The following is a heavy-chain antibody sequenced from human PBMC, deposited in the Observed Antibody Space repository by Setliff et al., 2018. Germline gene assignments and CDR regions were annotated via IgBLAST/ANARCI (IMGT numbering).Heavy chain of an antibody. D-gene: IGHD2-2*01. Sequence: PGESLKISCAASEFTLSTYWIHWVRQAPRKGLVWVSRINSDGSTTTYADSVKGRFTISRDNAMNSLYLQMNSPRVEDTAVYYFRLAHCSNNCEEALDYWSQGTLVTVSS. CDR3: RLAHCSNNCEEALDY. V-gene: IGHV3-74*01. CDR2: INSDGSTT. CDR1: EFTLSTYW. J-gene: IGHJ4*02.